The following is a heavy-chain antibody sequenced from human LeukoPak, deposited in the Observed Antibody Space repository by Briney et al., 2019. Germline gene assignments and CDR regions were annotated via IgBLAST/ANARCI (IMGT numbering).Heavy chain of an antibody. Sequence: ASVKVSCEASGYSFTTYDITWVRQAPGQGLEWMGWISANNGNTSYVQKFQGRLTMTTDMSTRTAYMELRSLRSDDTAVYYCALRITGTNRWYYYYMGVWGKGTTVTVSS. D-gene: IGHD1-7*01. J-gene: IGHJ6*03. CDR1: GYSFTTYD. CDR3: ALRITGTNRWYYYYMGV. CDR2: ISANNGNT. V-gene: IGHV1-18*01.